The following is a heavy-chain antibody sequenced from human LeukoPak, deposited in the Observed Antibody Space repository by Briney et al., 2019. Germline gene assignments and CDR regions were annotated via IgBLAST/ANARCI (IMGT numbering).Heavy chain of an antibody. CDR1: GFTFSSSA. V-gene: IGHV3-23*01. D-gene: IGHD2-15*01. J-gene: IGHJ4*02. CDR2: ISDNGGYT. CDR3: AKQLGYCSGGSCYFPY. Sequence: GGSLRLSCAASGFTFSSSAMSWVRQAPGKGLEWVSAISDNGGYTYYADSVQGRFTISRDNSKSTLCLQMDSLRAEDTAVYYCAKQLGYCSGGSCYFPYWGQGTLVTVSS.